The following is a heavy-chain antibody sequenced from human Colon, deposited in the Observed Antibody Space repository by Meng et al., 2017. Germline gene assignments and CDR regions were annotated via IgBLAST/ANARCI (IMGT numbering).Heavy chain of an antibody. CDR1: GYTFSNYE. V-gene: IGHV1-8*02. D-gene: IGHD1-26*01. J-gene: IGHJ4*02. CDR2: MNPDSGKT. CDR3: ARGGAPPYYFDF. Sequence: QVQLVQSGAEDNKPGPSLRVSGETSGYTFSNYEVNWVRQASGHGLEWMGWMNPDSGKTGYAHKFQGRVTLTRDTSTGTAYMELTSLTPDDTAVYYCARGGAPPYYFDFWGQGTLVTVSS.